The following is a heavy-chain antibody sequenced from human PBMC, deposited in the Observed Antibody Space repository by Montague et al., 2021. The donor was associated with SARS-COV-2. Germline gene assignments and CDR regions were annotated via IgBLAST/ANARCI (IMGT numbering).Heavy chain of an antibody. CDR2: TYYRTKWDS. D-gene: IGHD3-9*01. J-gene: IGHJ3*02. CDR3: ASSRITLTGLDAFDI. CDR1: GDSVSSKSVT. Sequence: CAISGDSVSSKSVTWNWLTHSPPTGLEWLGRTYYRTKWDSDYAESVKRRLVITPDTSKNQVSLQLNSVIPEDTAVYFCASSRITLTGLDAFDIWGQGTMVTVSS. V-gene: IGHV6-1*01.